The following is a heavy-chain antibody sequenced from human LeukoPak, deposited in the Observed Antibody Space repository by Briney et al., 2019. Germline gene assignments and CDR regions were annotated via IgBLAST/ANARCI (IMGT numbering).Heavy chain of an antibody. J-gene: IGHJ4*02. CDR2: ISAYNGNT. CDR3: ARGRDGYNSRGDY. Sequence: ASVKVSCKASGYTFTSYGISWVRQAPGQGLEWMGWISAYNGNTNYAQKFQGRVTMTRDTSTSTVYMELSSLRSGDTAVYYCARGRDGYNSRGDYWGQGTLVSVSS. CDR1: GYTFTSYG. V-gene: IGHV1-18*01. D-gene: IGHD5-24*01.